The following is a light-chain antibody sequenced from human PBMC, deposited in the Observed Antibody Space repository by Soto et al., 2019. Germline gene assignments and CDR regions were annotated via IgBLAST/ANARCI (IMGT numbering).Light chain of an antibody. CDR1: SSDVGAYKY. J-gene: IGLJ1*01. CDR2: DVS. V-gene: IGLV2-14*01. Sequence: QSVLTQPASVSGSPGQSITISCTGTSSDVGAYKYVSWYQQHPGKAPKIMIYDVSYRPSGVSNRFSASKSGNTASLTISGLQPEDEADYYCCSYASSMANVFGTGTKLTVL. CDR3: CSYASSMANV.